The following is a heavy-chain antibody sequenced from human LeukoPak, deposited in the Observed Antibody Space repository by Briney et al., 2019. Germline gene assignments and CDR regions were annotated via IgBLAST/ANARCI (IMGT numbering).Heavy chain of an antibody. CDR3: ARGGSSVLREGMDV. Sequence: SVKVSCKASGGTFSSYAISWVRQAPGQGLEWMGRIIPIFGIANYAQEFQGRVTITADKSTSTAYMELSSLRSEDTAVYYCARGGSSVLREGMDVWGQGTTVTVSS. CDR1: GGTFSSYA. CDR2: IIPIFGIA. V-gene: IGHV1-69*04. J-gene: IGHJ6*02. D-gene: IGHD3-10*01.